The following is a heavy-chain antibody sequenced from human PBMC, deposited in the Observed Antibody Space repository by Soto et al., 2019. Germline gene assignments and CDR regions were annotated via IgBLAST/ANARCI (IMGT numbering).Heavy chain of an antibody. CDR1: GDSVSSNSAA. V-gene: IGHV6-1*01. CDR3: ARESITFLVVVWEKCCMDV. J-gene: IGHJ6*04. D-gene: IGHD3-22*01. Sequence: PSQTLSLTCAISGDSVSSNSAAWNWIRQSPSRGLEWLGRTYYRSKWYNDYAVSVKSRITINPDTSKNQFSLQLNSVTPEDTAVYYCARESITFLVVVWEKCCMDVRGKGTTGTVSS. CDR2: TYYRSKWYN.